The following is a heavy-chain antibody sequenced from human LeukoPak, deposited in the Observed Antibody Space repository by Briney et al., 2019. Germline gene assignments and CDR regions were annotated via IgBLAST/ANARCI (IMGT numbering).Heavy chain of an antibody. Sequence: SETLSLTCAVYGGSFSGYYWSWIRQPPGKGLEWIGEINHSGSTNYNPSLKSRVTISVDTSKNQFSLKLSSVTAADTAVYYCAGGLLWFGPDYWGQGTLVTVSS. CDR1: GGSFSGYY. D-gene: IGHD3-10*01. J-gene: IGHJ4*02. CDR2: INHSGST. V-gene: IGHV4-34*01. CDR3: AGGLLWFGPDY.